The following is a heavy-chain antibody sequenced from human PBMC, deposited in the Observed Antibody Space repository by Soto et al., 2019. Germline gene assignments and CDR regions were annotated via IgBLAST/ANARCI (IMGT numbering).Heavy chain of an antibody. V-gene: IGHV3-30-3*01. Sequence: PGGSLRLSCAASGFTFSSYAMHWVRQAPGKGLEWGAVISYDGSNKYYADSVKGRFTISRDNSKNTLYLQMNSLRGEDTAVYYCARDFTRYYYDSSGYSFDYWGQGTLVTVSS. CDR2: ISYDGSNK. CDR3: ARDFTRYYYDSSGYSFDY. J-gene: IGHJ4*02. CDR1: GFTFSSYA. D-gene: IGHD3-22*01.